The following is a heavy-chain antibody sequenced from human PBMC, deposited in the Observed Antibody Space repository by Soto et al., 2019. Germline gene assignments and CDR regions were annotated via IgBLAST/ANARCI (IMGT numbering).Heavy chain of an antibody. CDR1: GFTFSSYG. Sequence: QVQLVESGGGVVQPGRSLRLSCAASGFTFSSYGMHWVRQAPGKGLEWVAVISYDGSNKYYADSVKGRFTISRDNSKNTLYLQMNSLRAEDTAVYYCAKDLGDTAMVKVVDYWGQGTLVTVSS. D-gene: IGHD5-18*01. CDR3: AKDLGDTAMVKVVDY. J-gene: IGHJ4*02. V-gene: IGHV3-30*18. CDR2: ISYDGSNK.